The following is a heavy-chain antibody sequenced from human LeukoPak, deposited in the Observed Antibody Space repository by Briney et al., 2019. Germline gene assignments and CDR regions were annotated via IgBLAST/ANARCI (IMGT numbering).Heavy chain of an antibody. Sequence: ASVKVSCKASGYTFTSYAMNWVRQAPGQGLEWMGWINTNTGNPTYAQGFTGRFVFPLDTSVSTAYLQISSLKAEDTAVYYCARDLFNLHYYYGMDVWGQGTTVTVSS. CDR2: INTNTGNP. CDR3: ARDLFNLHYYYGMDV. CDR1: GYTFTSYA. J-gene: IGHJ6*02. D-gene: IGHD3-10*02. V-gene: IGHV7-4-1*02.